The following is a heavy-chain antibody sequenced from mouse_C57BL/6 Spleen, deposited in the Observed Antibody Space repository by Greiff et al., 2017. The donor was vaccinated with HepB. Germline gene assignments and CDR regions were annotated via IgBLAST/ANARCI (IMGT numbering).Heavy chain of an antibody. CDR3: AIGASSYHYAMDY. CDR2: IHPSDSDT. CDR1: GYTFTSYW. V-gene: IGHV1-74*01. Sequence: QVQLQQPGAELVKPGASVKVSCKASGYTFTSYWMHWVKQRPGQGLEWIGRIHPSDSDTNYNQKFKGKATLTVDNSSSTAYMQLSSLTSEDSAVYYCAIGASSYHYAMDYWGQGTSVTVSS. D-gene: IGHD1-1*01. J-gene: IGHJ4*01.